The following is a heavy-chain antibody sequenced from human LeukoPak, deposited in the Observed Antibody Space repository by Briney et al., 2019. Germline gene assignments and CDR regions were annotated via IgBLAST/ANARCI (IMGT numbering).Heavy chain of an antibody. D-gene: IGHD3-10*01. V-gene: IGHV3-23*01. CDR2: ISGRGGTS. J-gene: IGHJ6*04. CDR1: GFTFSNYA. Sequence: GGSLRLSCLPSGFTFSNYAMTWVRQAPGKGLEWVSSISGRGGTSYYADSVKGRFTISRDSAKNMLFLQMNRLRAEDTAVYYCAKSPYFYNSGRSVDVWGKGTTVTVSS. CDR3: AKSPYFYNSGRSVDV.